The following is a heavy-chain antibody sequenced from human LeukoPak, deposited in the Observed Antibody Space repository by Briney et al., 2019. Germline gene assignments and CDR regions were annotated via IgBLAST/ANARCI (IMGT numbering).Heavy chain of an antibody. V-gene: IGHV1-8*03. Sequence: ASVKVSCKASGYTFTSYDINWVRQATGQGLEWMGWMNPNSGNTGYAQKFQGRVTITRNTSISTAYMELSSLRSEDTAVYYCARDYYDSSGRFDYWGQGTLVTVSS. D-gene: IGHD3-22*01. J-gene: IGHJ4*02. CDR2: MNPNSGNT. CDR1: GYTFTSYD. CDR3: ARDYYDSSGRFDY.